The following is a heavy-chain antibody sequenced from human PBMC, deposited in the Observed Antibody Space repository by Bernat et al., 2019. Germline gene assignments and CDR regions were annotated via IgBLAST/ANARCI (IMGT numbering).Heavy chain of an antibody. Sequence: EVQLVESGGGLVQPGGSLRLSCAASGFTFSAYWMSWVREAPGMGLEWVANIKEDGSELYYVDSVKGRFTLSRDNAENSLHLQMNSLRAEDTAIYYCAREGMMYGIGYGLDVWGQGTTVTVSS. CDR3: AREGMMYGIGYGLDV. CDR1: GFTFSAYW. V-gene: IGHV3-7*03. D-gene: IGHD2-8*01. J-gene: IGHJ6*02. CDR2: IKEDGSEL.